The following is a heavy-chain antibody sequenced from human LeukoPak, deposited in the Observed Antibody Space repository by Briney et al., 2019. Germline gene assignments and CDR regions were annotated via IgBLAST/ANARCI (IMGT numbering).Heavy chain of an antibody. CDR3: ARDNAPYYYDSSGYYNYYYYGMDV. CDR2: IYYSGST. D-gene: IGHD3-22*01. J-gene: IGHJ6*02. Sequence: PSETLSLTCSVSGGSVSSGDSYWTWIRQPPGKGLEWIGYIYYSGSTNYNPSLKSRVTISVDTSKNQFSLKLSSVTAADTAVYYCARDNAPYYYDSSGYYNYYYYGMDVWGQGTTVTVSS. CDR1: GGSVSSGDSY. V-gene: IGHV4-61*08.